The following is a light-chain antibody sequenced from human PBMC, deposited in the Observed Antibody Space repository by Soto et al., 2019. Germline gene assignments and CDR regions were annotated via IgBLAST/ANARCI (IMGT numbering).Light chain of an antibody. J-gene: IGKJ1*01. V-gene: IGKV1-5*01. CDR2: DAS. Sequence: DIQMNQSPSTLYASVGDTVTVTCRASQSVSGWLAWYQQKPGEAPKLLIYDASALPRGVPSRFSGSGSGTKFTLTIASLQPDDFATYDCQQYETCSGTFAPGTKVDMK. CDR1: QSVSGW. CDR3: QQYETCSGT.